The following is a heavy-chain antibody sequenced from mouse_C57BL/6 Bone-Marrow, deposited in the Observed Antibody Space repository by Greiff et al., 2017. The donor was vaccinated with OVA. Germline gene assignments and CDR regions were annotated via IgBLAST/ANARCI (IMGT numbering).Heavy chain of an antibody. CDR1: GYTFTSYW. D-gene: IGHD2-5*01. CDR3: ARPYSNYAMDY. CDR2: IHPNSGST. J-gene: IGHJ4*01. V-gene: IGHV1-64*01. Sequence: QVQLQQPGAELVKPGASVKLSCKASGYTFTSYWMHWVKQRPGQGLEWIGMIHPNSGSTNYNEKFKSKATLTVDKSSSTAYMQLSSLTSEDSAVYYCARPYSNYAMDYWGQGTSVTGSS.